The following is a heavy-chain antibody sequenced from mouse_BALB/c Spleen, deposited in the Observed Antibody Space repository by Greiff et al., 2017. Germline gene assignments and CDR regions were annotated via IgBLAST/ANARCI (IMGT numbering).Heavy chain of an antibody. CDR3: AREHYYGSSPFDY. CDR2: INPYNDGT. CDR1: GYTFTSYV. V-gene: IGHV1-14*01. Sequence: VQLQQSGPELVKPGASVKMSCKASGYTFTSYVMHWVKQKPGQGLEWIGYINPYNDGTKYNEKFKGKATLTSDKSSSTAYMELSSLTSEDSAVYYCAREHYYGSSPFDYWGQGTTLTVSS. J-gene: IGHJ2*01. D-gene: IGHD1-1*01.